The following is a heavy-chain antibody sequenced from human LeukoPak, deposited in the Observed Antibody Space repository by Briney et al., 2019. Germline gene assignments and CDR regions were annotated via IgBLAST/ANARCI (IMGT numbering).Heavy chain of an antibody. CDR3: ARSGIATKCFDY. V-gene: IGHV4-31*03. CDR1: GGSISSGGYY. D-gene: IGHD6-13*01. Sequence: PQTLSLTCTVSGGSISSGGYYWSWIRQHPGKGLEWIGYIYYSGSTYYNPSLKSRVTISVDTSKNQFSLKLSSVTAADTAVYYCARSGIATKCFDYWGQGTLVTVSS. CDR2: IYYSGST. J-gene: IGHJ4*02.